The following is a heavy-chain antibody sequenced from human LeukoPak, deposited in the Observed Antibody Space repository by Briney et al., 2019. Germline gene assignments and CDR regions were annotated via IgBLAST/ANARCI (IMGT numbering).Heavy chain of an antibody. CDR1: GYTFTNYY. Sequence: ASVKVSCKASGYTFTNYYMHWVRQAPGQGLEWLGLITPSGGSTWYAQKFQGRVTMTRDMSTSTAYMELRSLRSDDTAVYYCARADPSNDAFDIWGQGTMVTVSS. J-gene: IGHJ3*02. V-gene: IGHV1-46*01. CDR3: ARADPSNDAFDI. CDR2: ITPSGGST.